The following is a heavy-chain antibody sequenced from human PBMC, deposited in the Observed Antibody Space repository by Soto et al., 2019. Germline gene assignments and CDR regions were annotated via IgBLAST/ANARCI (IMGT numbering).Heavy chain of an antibody. CDR2: ISSSSSTI. J-gene: IGHJ5*02. CDR1: GFTFSSYA. D-gene: IGHD6-13*01. CDR3: ARHPERIAQIGWFDP. V-gene: IGHV3-48*01. Sequence: GGSLRLSCAASGFTFSSYAMHWVRQAPGKGLEWVSYISSSSSTIYYADSVKGRFTISRDNAKNSLYLQMNSLRAEDTAVYYCARHPERIAQIGWFDPWGQGTLVTVSS.